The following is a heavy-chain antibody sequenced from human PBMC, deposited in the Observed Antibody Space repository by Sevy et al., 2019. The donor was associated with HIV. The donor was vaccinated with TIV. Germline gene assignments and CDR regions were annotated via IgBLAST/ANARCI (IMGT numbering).Heavy chain of an antibody. Sequence: GGSLRLSCAASGFTFSSYAMHWVRQAPGKGLEWVAVISYDGSNKYYADSVKGRFTISRDNSKNTLYLQMNSLRAEDTAGYYCARARTGYSYGYPYFDYWGQGTLVTVSS. V-gene: IGHV3-30*04. D-gene: IGHD5-18*01. CDR1: GFTFSSYA. J-gene: IGHJ4*02. CDR2: ISYDGSNK. CDR3: ARARTGYSYGYPYFDY.